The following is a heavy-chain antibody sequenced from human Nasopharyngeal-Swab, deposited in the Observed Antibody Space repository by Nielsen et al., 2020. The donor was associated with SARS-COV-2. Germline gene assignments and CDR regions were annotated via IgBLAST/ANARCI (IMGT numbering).Heavy chain of an antibody. CDR2: IFYSGST. D-gene: IGHD1-26*01. CDR1: GGSISSYY. CDR3: ARLLSGTKPPHDAFDI. V-gene: IGHV4-59*08. J-gene: IGHJ3*02. Sequence: SETLSLTCTVSGGSISSYYWSWIRQPPGKWLEWIGHIFYSGSTNYNPSLKSRFTISIATSWTQFSLKLTSVTSADTAVYYCARLLSGTKPPHDAFDIWGQGTIVTVSS.